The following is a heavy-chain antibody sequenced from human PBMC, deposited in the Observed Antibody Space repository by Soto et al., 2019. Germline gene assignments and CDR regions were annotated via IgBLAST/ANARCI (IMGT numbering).Heavy chain of an antibody. D-gene: IGHD3-10*01. CDR2: ISAGGGST. CDR1: GFTFSSYA. CDR3: AKDPYYDSGSHPPDY. Sequence: EVLLLESGGGLVQPGGSLRLSCAATGFTFSSYAMSWVRQAPGKGLEWVSAISAGGGSTFYADSVKGRFTISRDTSKSTLYLQMNSLRAEDTAVYYCAKDPYYDSGSHPPDYWGQGTLVTVSS. V-gene: IGHV3-23*01. J-gene: IGHJ4*02.